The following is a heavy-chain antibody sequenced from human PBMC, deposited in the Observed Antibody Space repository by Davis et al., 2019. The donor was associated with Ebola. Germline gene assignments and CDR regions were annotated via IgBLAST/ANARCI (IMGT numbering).Heavy chain of an antibody. J-gene: IGHJ6*04. CDR3: AKVPYYYDSSGYYGLSGMDV. CDR2: ISGSGGST. V-gene: IGHV3-23*01. D-gene: IGHD3-22*01. Sequence: GESLKISCTDSVITFSSYAMTWVRQAPGKGLEWVSAISGSGGSTYYADSGKGRFTISRDNSKNTLYLQMNSLRAEDTAVYYCAKVPYYYDSSGYYGLSGMDVWGKGTTVTVSS. CDR1: VITFSSYA.